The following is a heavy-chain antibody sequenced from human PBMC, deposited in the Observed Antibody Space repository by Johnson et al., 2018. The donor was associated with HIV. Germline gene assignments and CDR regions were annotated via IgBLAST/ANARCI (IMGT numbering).Heavy chain of an antibody. CDR1: GFTFSTYG. D-gene: IGHD3-3*01. V-gene: IGHV3-33*06. CDR3: AKGIYDFWSGYYAFDI. CDR2: IWYHGRNK. J-gene: IGHJ3*02. Sequence: QVQLVESGGGVVQPGRSLRLSCAASGFTFSTYGMHWVRQAPGKGLEWVTFIWYHGRNKYCEDSVKGRFTISRDNSKNTLYLQMDSLRAEDTALYHCAKGIYDFWSGYYAFDIWGQGTMVTVSS.